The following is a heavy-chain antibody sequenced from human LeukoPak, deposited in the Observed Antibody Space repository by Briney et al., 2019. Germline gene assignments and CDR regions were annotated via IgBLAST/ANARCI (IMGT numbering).Heavy chain of an antibody. V-gene: IGHV3-33*01. Sequence: GGSLRLSCAASGFTFSSYGMHWVRQAPGKGLEWVAGIWYDGSNKYYADSVKGRFTIPRDNSKNTLYLQMNSLRAEDTAVYCCARGGYYDSSGYYKYYFDYWGQGTLVTVSS. J-gene: IGHJ4*02. CDR1: GFTFSSYG. CDR2: IWYDGSNK. CDR3: ARGGYYDSSGYYKYYFDY. D-gene: IGHD3-22*01.